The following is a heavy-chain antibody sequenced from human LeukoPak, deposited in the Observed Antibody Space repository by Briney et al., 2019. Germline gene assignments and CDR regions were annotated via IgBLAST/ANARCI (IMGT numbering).Heavy chain of an antibody. CDR1: GGSFSSYY. D-gene: IGHD2-15*01. V-gene: IGHV4-34*01. CDR3: ARHRYFSGGSCRNWFDP. Sequence: PSETLSLTCAVYGGSFSSYYWSWIRQPPGKGLGWIGEINHSGSTNYNPSPKSRVTISVATSKNQFSLKLSSLTPADTAGYYCARHRYFSGGSCRNWFDPWGQGTLVTVSS. J-gene: IGHJ5*02. CDR2: INHSGST.